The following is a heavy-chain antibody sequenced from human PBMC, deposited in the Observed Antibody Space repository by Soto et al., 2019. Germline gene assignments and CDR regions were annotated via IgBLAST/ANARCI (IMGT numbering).Heavy chain of an antibody. D-gene: IGHD3-3*01. V-gene: IGHV1-69*13. CDR1: GGTFSSYA. CDR3: VNELAIFVCFLTTSYSYRGMDV. CDR2: IIPIFGTA. Sequence: SVKVSCKASGGTFSSYAISWVRQAPGQGLEWMGGIIPIFGTANYAQKFQGRVTITADESTSTAYMELSSLRSEDTAVYYCVNELAIFVCFLTTSYSYRGMDVWGKGTTVTVSS. J-gene: IGHJ6*04.